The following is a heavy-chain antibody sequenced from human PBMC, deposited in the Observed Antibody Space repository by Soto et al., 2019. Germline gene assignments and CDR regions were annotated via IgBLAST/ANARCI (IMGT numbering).Heavy chain of an antibody. Sequence: EVQLLESGGGAVQPGGSLRLSCAASGFTFSSYAMHWVRRPPGKGLEWVSSISGSGGNAYYADSVKGRFSISRDSLVNTLYLQMNSLRAEDTAVYYCAKGRGQNWSFDYWGKGTLVTVSP. J-gene: IGHJ4*02. V-gene: IGHV3-23*01. D-gene: IGHD1-1*01. CDR2: ISGSGGNA. CDR3: AKGRGQNWSFDY. CDR1: GFTFSSYA.